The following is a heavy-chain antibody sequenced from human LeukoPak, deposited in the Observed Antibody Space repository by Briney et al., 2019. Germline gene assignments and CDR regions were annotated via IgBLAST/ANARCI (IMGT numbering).Heavy chain of an antibody. CDR3: ARVMGIVGATDAFDI. D-gene: IGHD1-26*01. V-gene: IGHV1-2*02. Sequence: GASVKVSCKASGYTFTGYYMHWVRQAPGQGLEWMGWINPNSGGTNYAQKFQGRVTMTRDTSISTAYMELSRLRSDDTAVYYCARVMGIVGATDAFDIWGQGTMVTVSS. J-gene: IGHJ3*02. CDR2: INPNSGGT. CDR1: GYTFTGYY.